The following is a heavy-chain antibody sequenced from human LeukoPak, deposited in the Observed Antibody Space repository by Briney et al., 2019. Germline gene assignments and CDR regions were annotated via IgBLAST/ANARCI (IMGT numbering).Heavy chain of an antibody. Sequence: PGGSLRLSCGGSGFTFSSYAMSWVRQAPGKGLEWVSAISGSGTDTFYANSVKGRFTISRDTSKNTLYLQMNSLRADDTAVYYCARSLGYCRGGDCYSAYFQHWGQGTLVTVSS. CDR1: GFTFSSYA. V-gene: IGHV3-23*01. CDR2: ISGSGTDT. D-gene: IGHD2-15*01. J-gene: IGHJ1*01. CDR3: ARSLGYCRGGDCYSAYFQH.